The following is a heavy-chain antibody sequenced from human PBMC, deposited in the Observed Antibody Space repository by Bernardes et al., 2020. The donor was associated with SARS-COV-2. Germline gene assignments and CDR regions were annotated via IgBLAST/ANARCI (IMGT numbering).Heavy chain of an antibody. V-gene: IGHV3-74*01. Sequence: GGSLRLSCAASKFTFSAYWMHWVRQAPGKGLVWVSRINSDGSSTTYADSVKGRFTISRDNVKNTLYLQMKSLRAEDTAVYYCARVAGSGNYAFWSAYYGMDVWGQGTTVTVSS. D-gene: IGHD3-3*01. CDR1: KFTFSAYW. CDR3: ARVAGSGNYAFWSAYYGMDV. CDR2: INSDGSST. J-gene: IGHJ6*02.